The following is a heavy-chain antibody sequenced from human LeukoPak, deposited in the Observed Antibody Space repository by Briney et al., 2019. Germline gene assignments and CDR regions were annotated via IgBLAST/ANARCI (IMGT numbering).Heavy chain of an antibody. V-gene: IGHV4-38-2*02. CDR1: GYSISSGYY. Sequence: PSETLSLTCTVSGYSISSGYYWGWIRPPPGKGLEWIGSIYHSGSTYYNPSLKSRVTISVDTSKNQFSLKLSSVTAADTAVYYCARSEKSITIFGVVIITMFDYWGQGTLVTVSS. CDR2: IYHSGST. D-gene: IGHD3-3*01. J-gene: IGHJ4*02. CDR3: ARSEKSITIFGVVIITMFDY.